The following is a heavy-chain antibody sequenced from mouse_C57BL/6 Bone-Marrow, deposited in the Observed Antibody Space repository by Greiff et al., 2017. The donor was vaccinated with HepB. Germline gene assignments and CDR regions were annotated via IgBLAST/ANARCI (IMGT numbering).Heavy chain of an antibody. CDR2: INPSSGYT. D-gene: IGHD2-2*01. CDR1: GYTFTSYW. V-gene: IGHV1-7*01. J-gene: IGHJ3*01. CDR3: SRSGVTTEFAY. Sequence: VQLQQSGAELAKPGASVKLSCKASGYTFTSYWMHWVKQRPGQGLEWIGYINPSSGYTKYNQKFKDKATLTAAKSSSTAYMQLSSLTYEDSAVYYCSRSGVTTEFAYWGQGTLVTVSA.